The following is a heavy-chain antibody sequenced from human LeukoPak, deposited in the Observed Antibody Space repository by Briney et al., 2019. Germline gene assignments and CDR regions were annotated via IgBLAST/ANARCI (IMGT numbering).Heavy chain of an antibody. D-gene: IGHD2-2*01. CDR2: ISSSSSYI. CDR3: ARDSDCSSTSCYRDFDY. J-gene: IGHJ4*02. Sequence: PGGSLGLSCAASGFTFSSYSMNWVRQAPGKGLEWVSSISSSSSYIYYADSVKGRFTISRDNAKNSLYLQMNSLRAEDTAVYYCARDSDCSSTSCYRDFDYWGQGTLVTVSS. CDR1: GFTFSSYS. V-gene: IGHV3-21*01.